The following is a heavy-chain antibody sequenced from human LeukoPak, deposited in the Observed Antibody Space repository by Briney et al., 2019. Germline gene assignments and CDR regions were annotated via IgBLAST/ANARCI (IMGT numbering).Heavy chain of an antibody. CDR3: AHSEDFDWLLFDY. D-gene: IGHD3-9*01. Sequence: LSTRNADKRYSPSLKSRLNISKDTSKNQVVLKMTNMDPVDTATYYWAHSEDFDWLLFDYWGQGTLVTVPS. J-gene: IGHJ4*02. CDR2: STRNADK. V-gene: IGHV2-5*01.